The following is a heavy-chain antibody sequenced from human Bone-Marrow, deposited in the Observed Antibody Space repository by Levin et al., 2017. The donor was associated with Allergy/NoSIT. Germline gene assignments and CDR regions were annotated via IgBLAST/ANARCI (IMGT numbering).Heavy chain of an antibody. CDR3: ARQFAFDI. V-gene: IGHV5-51*01. CDR1: GYDFTKYW. J-gene: IGHJ3*02. Sequence: GESLKISCKASGYDFTKYWIGWVRQMPGKGLEWMGIIDPYDSDTRYSPSFQGQVTISVDKSISTAYLQWSSLKASDTAMYYCARQFAFDIWGQGTMVTVSS. CDR2: IDPYDSDT.